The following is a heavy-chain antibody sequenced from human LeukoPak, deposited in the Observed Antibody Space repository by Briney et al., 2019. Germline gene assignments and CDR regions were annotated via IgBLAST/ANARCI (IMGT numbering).Heavy chain of an antibody. D-gene: IGHD3-10*01. J-gene: IGHJ4*02. CDR2: IYYSGST. CDR1: GGSISSSSYY. V-gene: IGHV4-39*01. Sequence: PSETLSLTCTVSGGSISSSSYYWGWIRQPPGKGLEWIGSIYYSGSTYYNPSLKGRVTISVDTSKNQFSLKLSSVTAADTAVYYCARQLAPTYYYGSGSSFDYWGQGTLVTVSS. CDR3: ARQLAPTYYYGSGSSFDY.